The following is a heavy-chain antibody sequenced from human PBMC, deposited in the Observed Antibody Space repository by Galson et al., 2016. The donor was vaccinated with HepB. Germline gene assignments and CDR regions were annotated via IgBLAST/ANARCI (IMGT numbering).Heavy chain of an antibody. Sequence: QSGAEVKKPGESLKISCTGSGYNFVNYWIGWVRQMPGKGLEWMGIIYPIDSDARYSPSLQGQVTISVDKSNSTAYLELNSLKASDTAMYYCARQPNEYSGYGGSSFDYWGRGTLVTVSS. CDR3: ARQPNEYSGYGGSSFDY. CDR1: GYNFVNYW. CDR2: IYPIDSDA. J-gene: IGHJ4*02. D-gene: IGHD5-12*01. V-gene: IGHV5-51*01.